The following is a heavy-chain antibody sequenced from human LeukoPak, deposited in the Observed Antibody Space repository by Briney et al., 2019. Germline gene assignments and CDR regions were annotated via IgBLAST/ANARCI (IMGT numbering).Heavy chain of an antibody. CDR3: AKSPNSYGYRGFDY. CDR2: ISFDGSIK. Sequence: GGSLRLSCAASGFTFSSHAMNWVRQAPGKGLEWVAVISFDGSIKYYADSVKGRVTISRDNSKNTLYLQMNSLRAEDTAVYYCAKSPNSYGYRGFDYWGQGTLVTVSS. CDR1: GFTFSSHA. D-gene: IGHD5-18*01. J-gene: IGHJ4*02. V-gene: IGHV3-30-3*02.